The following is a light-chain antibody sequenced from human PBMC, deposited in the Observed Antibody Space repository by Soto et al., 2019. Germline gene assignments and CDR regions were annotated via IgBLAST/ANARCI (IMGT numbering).Light chain of an antibody. CDR2: AAS. CDR1: QSISTY. J-gene: IGKJ1*01. Sequence: DIQMTQSPSSLSASVGDRVTITCRASQSISTYLNWYQQKPGKAPKVLISAASSLHSGVPSRFSGSGSGTDFTLTINSLQPEDFATYYCQQSYSTPTWMFGQGTKVEIK. CDR3: QQSYSTPTWM. V-gene: IGKV1-39*01.